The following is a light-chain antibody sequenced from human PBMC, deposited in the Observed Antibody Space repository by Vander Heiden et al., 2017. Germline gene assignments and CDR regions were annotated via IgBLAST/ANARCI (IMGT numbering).Light chain of an antibody. Sequence: DIPMSQSPSSQSASVGDRVTIACRASQSISTYLKWYLQKPGKAPKILIYGASSLRSGVPSRFSGSGSGTDFTLTITSLQLEDFATYYCQQSYSTAYTFGGGTKVEIK. CDR2: GAS. CDR1: QSISTY. J-gene: IGKJ4*01. CDR3: QQSYSTAYT. V-gene: IGKV1-39*01.